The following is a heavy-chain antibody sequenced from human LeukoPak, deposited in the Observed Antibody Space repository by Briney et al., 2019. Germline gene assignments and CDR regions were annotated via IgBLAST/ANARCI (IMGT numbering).Heavy chain of an antibody. Sequence: PGGSLRLSCAASGFTFSDYYMSWVRQAPGKGLEWVSYISSSGSTIYYADSVKGRFTISRDNAKNSLYLQMNSLRAEDTAVYYCARFSSSWYKYYYYGMDVWGQGITVTVSS. D-gene: IGHD6-13*01. CDR1: GFTFSDYY. J-gene: IGHJ6*02. CDR3: ARFSSSWYKYYYYGMDV. V-gene: IGHV3-11*01. CDR2: ISSSGSTI.